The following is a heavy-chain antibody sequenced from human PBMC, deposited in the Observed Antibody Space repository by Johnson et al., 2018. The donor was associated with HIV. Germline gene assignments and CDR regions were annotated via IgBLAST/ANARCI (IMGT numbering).Heavy chain of an antibody. CDR3: ARDPEYCSGGSCYAAFDI. Sequence: VQLVESEGGVVQPGGSLRLSCAASGFSFSTYGMYWVRQAPGKGLEWVAVISHDGSNEYHADSVKGRFTISRDNSKNTLYLQMNSLRAEDTALYYCARDPEYCSGGSCYAAFDIWGQGTMVTVSS. V-gene: IGHV3-30*19. D-gene: IGHD2-15*01. J-gene: IGHJ3*02. CDR1: GFSFSTYG. CDR2: ISHDGSNE.